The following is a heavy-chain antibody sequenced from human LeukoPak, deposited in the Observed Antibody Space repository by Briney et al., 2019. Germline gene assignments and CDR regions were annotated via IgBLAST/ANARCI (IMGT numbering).Heavy chain of an antibody. D-gene: IGHD3-9*01. CDR1: GCTFSNYA. CDR2: ILGSGGST. V-gene: IGHV3-23*01. J-gene: IGHJ4*02. CDR3: AKWGDYDVLTGYYVPDY. Sequence: PGASLRLSCEASGCTFSNYAISWVRQAPGKGLEWVSSILGSGGSTYYADSVKGRFTVSRDNSKSTLYLQMNSLRAEDTALYYCAKWGDYDVLTGYYVPDYWGQGALVTVSS.